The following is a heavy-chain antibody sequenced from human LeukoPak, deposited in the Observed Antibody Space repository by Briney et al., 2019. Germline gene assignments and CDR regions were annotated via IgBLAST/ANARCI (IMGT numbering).Heavy chain of an antibody. CDR3: ARAPRKQEYQLTNRGYYYYYYMDV. V-gene: IGHV4-38-2*02. D-gene: IGHD2-2*01. J-gene: IGHJ6*03. CDR2: INHSGST. Sequence: PSETLSLTCTVSGYSISSGYYWGWIRQPPGKGLEWIGEINHSGSTYYNPSLKSRVTISVDTSKNQFSLKLSSVTAADTAVYYCARAPRKQEYQLTNRGYYYYYYMDVWGKGTTVTISS. CDR1: GYSISSGYY.